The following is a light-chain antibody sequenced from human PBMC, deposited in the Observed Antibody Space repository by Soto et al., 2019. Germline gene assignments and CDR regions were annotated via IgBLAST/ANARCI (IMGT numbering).Light chain of an antibody. CDR1: QSISYR. J-gene: IGKJ5*01. Sequence: DIQMTQSPSTLSASVGDRVTITCRASQSISYRLAWYQQKPGKAPKFLIYDASSLESGVPSRFSGSGSGTDFTLTISSLQPEDFATYYCQQSYSTPPTFGQGTRLEIK. CDR3: QQSYSTPPT. CDR2: DAS. V-gene: IGKV1-5*01.